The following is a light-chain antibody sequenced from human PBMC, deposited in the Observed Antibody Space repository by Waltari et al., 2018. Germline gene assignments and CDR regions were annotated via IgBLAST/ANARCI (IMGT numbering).Light chain of an antibody. J-gene: IGLJ2*01. CDR1: SPRNSY. CDR3: CSRDSSAFQLV. V-gene: IGLV3-19*01. Sequence: SYELTQDPAVSVALGQTVKITCQGDSPRNSYATWYQQTPGQAPLPVIYGKNNRPSGIPDRFSGSSAGNTASLTITGAQAEDAADYYCCSRDSSAFQLVFGGGTKLTVL. CDR2: GKN.